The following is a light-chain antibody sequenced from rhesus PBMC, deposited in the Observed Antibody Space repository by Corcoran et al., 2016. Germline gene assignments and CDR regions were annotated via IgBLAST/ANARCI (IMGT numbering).Light chain of an antibody. CDR1: QTINTY. V-gene: IGKV1-44*01. CDR2: AAS. J-gene: IGKJ2*01. Sequence: DIQMTQSPSSLSAPVGDRVTITCRSSQTINTYLAWYQQKPGKVPKLLIYAASSLESGVPSRFSGSGSGTEFTLAISSLQPEDFATYYCQQHNSHPYSFGQGTKVEIK. CDR3: QQHNSHPYS.